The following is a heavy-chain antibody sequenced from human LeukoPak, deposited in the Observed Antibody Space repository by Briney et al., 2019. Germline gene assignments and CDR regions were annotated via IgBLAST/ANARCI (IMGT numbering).Heavy chain of an antibody. J-gene: IGHJ5*02. D-gene: IGHD6-19*01. CDR2: INHSGST. V-gene: IGHV4-34*01. Sequence: YPSETLSLTCAVYGGSFSGYYWSWIRQPPGKGLEWIGEINHSGSTNYNPSLKSRVTISVDTSKNQFSLKLSSVTAADTAVYYCARGPSMYSSGRRGFDPWGQGTLITVSS. CDR1: GGSFSGYY. CDR3: ARGPSMYSSGRRGFDP.